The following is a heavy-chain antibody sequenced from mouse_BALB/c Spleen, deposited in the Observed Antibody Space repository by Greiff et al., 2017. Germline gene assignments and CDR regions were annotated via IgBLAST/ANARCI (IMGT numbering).Heavy chain of an antibody. D-gene: IGHD2-1*01. J-gene: IGHJ3*01. V-gene: IGHV5-17*02. CDR1: GFTFSSFG. CDR2: ISSGSSTI. CDR3: ARGNPWCAY. Sequence: EVNVVESGGGLVQPGGSRKLSCAASGFTFSSFGMHWVRQAPEKGLEWVAYISSGSSTIYYADTVKGRFTISRDNPKNTLFLQMTSLRSEDTAMYYCARGNPWCAYWGQGTLVTVSA.